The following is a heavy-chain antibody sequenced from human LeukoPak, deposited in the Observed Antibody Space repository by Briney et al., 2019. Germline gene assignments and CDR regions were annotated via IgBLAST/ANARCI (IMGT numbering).Heavy chain of an antibody. CDR3: ARNVESYYDSSGYFYD. CDR1: GYTFTNFG. J-gene: IGHJ4*02. D-gene: IGHD3-22*01. CDR2: ISPYNGNT. V-gene: IGHV1-18*01. Sequence: ASVKVSCKASGYTFTNFGVTWVRQAPGQGLEWMGWISPYNGNTDYAQKFQGRVTMTTDTSTSTAYMELRSLRSDDTALYYCARNVESYYDSSGYFYDWGQGTLVTVSS.